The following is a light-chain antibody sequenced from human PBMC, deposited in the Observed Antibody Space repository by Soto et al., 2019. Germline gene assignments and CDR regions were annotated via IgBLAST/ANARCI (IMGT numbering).Light chain of an antibody. CDR2: AAS. CDR3: QKYNSAPPCT. V-gene: IGKV1-27*01. CDR1: QGISNY. Sequence: IQMTQSPSSLSASVGDRVTITCRASQGISNYLAWYQQKPGKVPKLLIYAASTLQSGVPSRFSGSGSGTDFTLNISSLLPEDVATYYCQKYNSAPPCTFGQGTKVEIK. J-gene: IGKJ1*01.